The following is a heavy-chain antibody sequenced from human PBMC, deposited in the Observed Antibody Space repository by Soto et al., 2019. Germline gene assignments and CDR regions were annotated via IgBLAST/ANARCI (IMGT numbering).Heavy chain of an antibody. CDR2: ISYDGSNK. CDR3: ARDTRGFSGMDV. Sequence: GSLRIACAASVFTFSRYALHWVRQAPGKGLEWVAVISYDGSNKYYTDSVKGRFTISRDNSKNTLYLQMNSLRGEDTALYYCARDTRGFSGMDVWGQGTTVSVSS. D-gene: IGHD3-3*01. CDR1: VFTFSRYA. V-gene: IGHV3-30-3*01. J-gene: IGHJ6*02.